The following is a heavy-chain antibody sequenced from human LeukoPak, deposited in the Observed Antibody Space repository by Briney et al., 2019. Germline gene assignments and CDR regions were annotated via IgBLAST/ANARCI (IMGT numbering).Heavy chain of an antibody. CDR2: ISSAGTFT. CDR3: ARNHWNYVYYGMDV. CDR1: GFTFNDYF. Sequence: GGSLRLSCTASGFTFNDYFMNWIRQTPGKGLEWVSYISSAGTFTSYAESVKGRFTISRDNAKFSLHLQMNSLRAEDTAVYYCARNHWNYVYYGMDVWGQGTTVTVSS. V-gene: IGHV3-11*06. D-gene: IGHD1-1*01. J-gene: IGHJ6*02.